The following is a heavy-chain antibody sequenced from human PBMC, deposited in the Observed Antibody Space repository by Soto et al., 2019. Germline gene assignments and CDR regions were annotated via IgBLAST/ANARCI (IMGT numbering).Heavy chain of an antibody. D-gene: IGHD3-10*01. Sequence: PGGSLRLSCAASGFTFSSYGMHWVRQAPGKGLEWVANIKQDGSEKYYVDSVKGRFTISRDNAKNSLYLQMNSLRAEDTAVYYCARDTLSALLYWGQGTLVTVSS. J-gene: IGHJ4*02. V-gene: IGHV3-7*03. CDR2: IKQDGSEK. CDR3: ARDTLSALLY. CDR1: GFTFSSYG.